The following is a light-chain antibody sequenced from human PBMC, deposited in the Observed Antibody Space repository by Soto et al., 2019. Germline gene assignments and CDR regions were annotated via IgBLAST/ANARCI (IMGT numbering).Light chain of an antibody. V-gene: IGLV2-14*01. Sequence: QSALTQPASVSGSPGQSITISCNGTSSDVGAYNYVSWYQQHPGKAPKLMIYEVSNRPSGVSNRFSGSKSGNTASLTISGLQAEDEADYYCSSYTTSSTLVFGGGTKLTVL. CDR1: SSDVGAYNY. J-gene: IGLJ3*02. CDR3: SSYTTSSTLV. CDR2: EVS.